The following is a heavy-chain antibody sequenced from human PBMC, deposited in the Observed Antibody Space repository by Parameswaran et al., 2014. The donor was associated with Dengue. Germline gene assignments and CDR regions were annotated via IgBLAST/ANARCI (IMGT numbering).Heavy chain of an antibody. D-gene: IGHD3-10*01. Sequence: RWIRQPPGKGLEWVANIKQDGSEKYYVDSVKGRFTISRDNAKNSLYLQMNSLRAEDTAVYYCARGSGSGSYYINSYWGQGTLVTVSS. J-gene: IGHJ4*02. CDR3: ARGSGSGSYYINSY. CDR2: IKQDGSEK. V-gene: IGHV3-7*01.